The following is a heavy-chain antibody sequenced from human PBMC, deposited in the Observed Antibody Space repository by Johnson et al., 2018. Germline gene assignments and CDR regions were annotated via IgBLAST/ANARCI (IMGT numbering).Heavy chain of an antibody. J-gene: IGHJ6*03. V-gene: IGHV4-34*01. CDR1: GGSFSDYY. CDR2: VNHSGST. Sequence: QVQLQQWGAGLLKPSETLSLSCAVYGGSFSDYYWSWIRQSPGKGLEWIGEVNHSGSTNYNPSLKSRVTISVDTSQNQFSLKLSSVTAADTAVYYCARASLGFYYYYIGVWGQGTTVSVSS. D-gene: IGHD3-3*02. CDR3: ARASLGFYYYYIGV.